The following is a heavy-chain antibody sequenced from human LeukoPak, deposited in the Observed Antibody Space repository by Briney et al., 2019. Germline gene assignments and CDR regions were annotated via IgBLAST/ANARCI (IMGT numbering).Heavy chain of an antibody. V-gene: IGHV1-69*06. J-gene: IGHJ4*02. D-gene: IGHD5-18*01. CDR3: ARADTAMAYFDY. CDR1: GGTFSSYA. CDR2: IIPIFGTA. Sequence: SVKVSCKASGGTFSSYAISWVRQAPGQGLEWMGGIIPIFGTANYAQKFQGRVTITADKSTSTAYLELSSLRSEDTAVYYCARADTAMAYFDYWGQGTLVTVSS.